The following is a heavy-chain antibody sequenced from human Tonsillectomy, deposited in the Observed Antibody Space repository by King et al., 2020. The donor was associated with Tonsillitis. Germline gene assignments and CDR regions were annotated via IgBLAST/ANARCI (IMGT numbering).Heavy chain of an antibody. J-gene: IGHJ6*03. CDR2: IWYDGSNK. V-gene: IGHV3-33*08. CDR1: GFTFSSYG. Sequence: VQLVESGGGVVQPGRSLRLSCAASGFTFSSYGMHWVRQAPGKGLEWVAVIWYDGSNKYYADSVKGRFTISRDNSKTTLYLQMNSLRAEDTAVYYCARAESSSGYYYYYMDVWGKGTTVTVSS. D-gene: IGHD6-6*01. CDR3: ARAESSSGYYYYYMDV.